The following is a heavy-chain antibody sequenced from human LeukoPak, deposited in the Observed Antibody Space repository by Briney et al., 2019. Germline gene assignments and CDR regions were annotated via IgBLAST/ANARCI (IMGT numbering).Heavy chain of an antibody. CDR1: GYTLTSYG. J-gene: IGHJ5*02. CDR3: ARDLYRDSLPVSWFDP. D-gene: IGHD4-11*01. V-gene: IGHV1-18*01. Sequence: ASVKVSCKASGYTLTSYGISWVRQAPGQGLEWMGWISDYNGNTNYAQKLQGRVTMTTATSTSTAYMELRSLRSDDTAVYYCARDLYRDSLPVSWFDPWGQGTLVTVSS. CDR2: ISDYNGNT.